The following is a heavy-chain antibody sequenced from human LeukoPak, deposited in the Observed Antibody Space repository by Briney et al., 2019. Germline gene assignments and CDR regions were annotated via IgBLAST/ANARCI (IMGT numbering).Heavy chain of an antibody. CDR3: AKDFGRNLGGPGY. CDR1: GFTFSTSW. V-gene: IGHV3-74*03. J-gene: IGHJ4*02. CDR2: INSDGSTT. Sequence: PGGSLRLSCAASGFTFSTSWMRWVRQAPGKGLVWVARINSDGSTTTHADSVKGRFTISRDNAKNTLYLQMNSLRGEDTAVYYCAKDFGRNLGGPGYWGRGTLVIVSS. D-gene: IGHD1-14*01.